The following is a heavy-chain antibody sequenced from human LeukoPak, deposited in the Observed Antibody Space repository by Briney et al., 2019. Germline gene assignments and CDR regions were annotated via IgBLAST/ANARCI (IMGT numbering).Heavy chain of an antibody. V-gene: IGHV4-61*02. CDR3: ARGYTAMVTSYYYYYYGMDV. Sequence: PSQTLSPTCTVSGGSISSGSYYWSWIRQPAGKGLEWIGRIYTSGSTNYNPSLKSRVTISVDTSKNQFSLKLSSVTAADTAVYYCARGYTAMVTSYYYYYYGMDVWGQGTTVTVSS. J-gene: IGHJ6*02. CDR2: IYTSGST. CDR1: GGSISSGSYY. D-gene: IGHD5-18*01.